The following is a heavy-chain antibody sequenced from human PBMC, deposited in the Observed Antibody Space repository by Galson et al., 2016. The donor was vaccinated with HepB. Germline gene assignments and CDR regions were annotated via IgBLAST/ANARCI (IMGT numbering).Heavy chain of an antibody. CDR2: ISYSGFT. J-gene: IGHJ6*02. CDR1: GGPISSGRYY. CDR3: ARGRDYYDSSGYYEGYYYYGMDV. V-gene: IGHV4-31*03. D-gene: IGHD3-22*01. Sequence: LSLTCTVSGGPISSGRYYWSWIRQHPGKGLEWIGYISYSGFTYYNPSLKSRITMSVDTSKNQFSLRLTSVTAADTAVYYCARGRDYYDSSGYYEGYYYYGMDVWGQGTTVTVSS.